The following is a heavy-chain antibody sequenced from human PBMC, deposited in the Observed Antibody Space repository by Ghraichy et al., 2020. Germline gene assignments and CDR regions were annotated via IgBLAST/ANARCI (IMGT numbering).Heavy chain of an antibody. CDR3: ARDEGGYDFWSGCWGYYYYGMDV. CDR2: ISSSSSYI. CDR1: GFTFSSYS. V-gene: IGHV3-21*01. Sequence: LSLTCAASGFTFSSYSMNWVRQAPGKGLEWVSSISSSSSYIYYADSVKGRFTISRDNAKNSLYLQMNSLRAEDTAVYYCARDEGGYDFWSGCWGYYYYGMDVWGQGTTVTVSS. D-gene: IGHD3-3*01. J-gene: IGHJ6*02.